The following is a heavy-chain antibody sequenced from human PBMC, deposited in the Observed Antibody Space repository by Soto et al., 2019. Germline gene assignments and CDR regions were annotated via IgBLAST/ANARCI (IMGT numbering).Heavy chain of an antibody. CDR1: GGSFSGYY. CDR3: ARLTSRGLLDY. CDR2: INHSGST. D-gene: IGHD3-10*01. Sequence: PSETLALTCAVYGGSFSGYYWSWIRQPPGKGLEWIGEINHSGSTNYNPSLKSRVTISADTSKNQFSLKLSSVTAADTAMYYCARLTSRGLLDYWGQGTLVTVSS. J-gene: IGHJ4*02. V-gene: IGHV4-34*01.